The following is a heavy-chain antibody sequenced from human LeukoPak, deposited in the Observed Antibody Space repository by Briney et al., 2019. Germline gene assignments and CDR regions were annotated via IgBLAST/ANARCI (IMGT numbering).Heavy chain of an antibody. D-gene: IGHD6-6*01. CDR2: IYTSGST. V-gene: IGHV4-61*02. J-gene: IGHJ4*02. CDR3: ARDREYSSSFFDY. CDR1: GGSISSGSYY. Sequence: PSETLSLTCTVSGGSISSGSYYWSWIRQPAGKGLEWIGRIYTSGSTNYNPSLKSRVTISVDTSKNQFSLKLSSVTAADTAVYYCARDREYSSSFFDYWGQGTLVTVSS.